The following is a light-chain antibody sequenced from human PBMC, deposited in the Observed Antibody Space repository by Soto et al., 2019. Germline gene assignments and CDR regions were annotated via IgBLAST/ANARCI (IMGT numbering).Light chain of an antibody. CDR1: SSDVGGYNY. J-gene: IGLJ1*01. CDR3: SSYTSRSTHYV. Sequence: QSVLTQPASVSGSPGQSITISCTGASSDVGGYNYVSWYLQHPGKAPKLMIYEVSNRPSGVSNRFSGSKSGNTASLTISGLQAEDEADYYCSSYTSRSTHYVFGTGTKVTVL. V-gene: IGLV2-14*01. CDR2: EVS.